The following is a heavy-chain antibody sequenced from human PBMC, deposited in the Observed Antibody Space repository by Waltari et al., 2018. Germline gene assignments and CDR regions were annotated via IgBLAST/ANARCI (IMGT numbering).Heavy chain of an antibody. D-gene: IGHD6-19*01. V-gene: IGHV3-7*03. CDR1: GFPLSNYW. Sequence: EAQQVESGGDLVQPGGSLRLSCVVSGFPLSNYWMSWVRQAPGKGLEWVANINKDGTETYYVDSVRGRFTISKDDAKNSVYLQMNSLKVEDTAVYYCIRDYGSPYWGQGTLVTVSS. CDR3: IRDYGSPY. J-gene: IGHJ4*02. CDR2: INKDGTET.